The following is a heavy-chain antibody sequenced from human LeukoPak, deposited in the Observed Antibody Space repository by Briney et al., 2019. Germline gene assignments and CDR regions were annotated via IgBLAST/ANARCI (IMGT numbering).Heavy chain of an antibody. CDR2: LSGSGGST. Sequence: PGGSLRLSCAASGFTFSSYAMSWVRQAPGKGLEWVSTLSGSGGSTYYADSVKGRFTISRDNAKNTLYLQMNSMRAEDTAVYYCAKAVRVTAIRPGFEYRGQGTKVTVYS. D-gene: IGHD2-21*02. V-gene: IGHV3-23*01. CDR1: GFTFSSYA. J-gene: IGHJ4*02. CDR3: AKAVRVTAIRPGFEY.